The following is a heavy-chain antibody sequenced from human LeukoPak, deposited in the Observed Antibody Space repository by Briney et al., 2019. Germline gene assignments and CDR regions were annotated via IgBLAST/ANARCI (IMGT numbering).Heavy chain of an antibody. Sequence: GGSLRLSCVASGFPFSSYWMTWVRQAPGKGLEWVANIEQDGSKKSYVDSGKGRFTISRDNAKNSLYLQMNSLRAEDTAIYYCTRVGYIDEGIDYWGQGTLVTVSS. CDR3: TRVGYIDEGIDY. CDR2: IEQDGSKK. J-gene: IGHJ4*02. D-gene: IGHD5-24*01. CDR1: GFPFSSYW. V-gene: IGHV3-7*04.